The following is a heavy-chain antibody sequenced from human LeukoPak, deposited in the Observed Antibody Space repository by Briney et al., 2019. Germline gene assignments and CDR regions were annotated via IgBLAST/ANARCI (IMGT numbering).Heavy chain of an antibody. V-gene: IGHV3-15*01. Sequence: GGSLRLSCAASGFTFSNALMSWVRHAPGKGLEWVGRFKRATAGGTTDYADPVKGRFIIYRDDSKNTLYLQMNRLKTEDTAVYYCTTNRRAVAGTSNFDYWGQGTLVTVSS. J-gene: IGHJ4*02. CDR1: GFTFSNAL. D-gene: IGHD6-19*01. CDR2: FKRATAGGTT. CDR3: TTNRRAVAGTSNFDY.